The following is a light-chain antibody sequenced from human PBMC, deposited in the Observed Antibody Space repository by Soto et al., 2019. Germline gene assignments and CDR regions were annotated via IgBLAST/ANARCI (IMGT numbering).Light chain of an antibody. J-gene: IGLJ1*01. Sequence: QSALTQPPSASGSPGQSVTISCTGTSSDVGGYKYVSWYQRYPGKAPQLIIYEVSNRPSGVSNRFSGSKSGNTASLTISGLQAEDEADYYCSSFSRSTTLDYVFGTGTKVTVL. V-gene: IGLV2-14*01. CDR3: SSFSRSTTLDYV. CDR2: EVS. CDR1: SSDVGGYKY.